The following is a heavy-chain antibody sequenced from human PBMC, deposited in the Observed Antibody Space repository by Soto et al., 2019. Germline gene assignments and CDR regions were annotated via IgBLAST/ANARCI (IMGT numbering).Heavy chain of an antibody. CDR3: ARRCTS. Sequence: PGGSLRLSCAASGFTFSSSEMYWVRQAPGKGLEWVSYIHPGVQIIFYADSVKGRFTISRDNAKNSVYLQMNNLRAEDTAVYYCARRCTSWGLGTTVPVSS. CDR1: GFTFSSSE. J-gene: IGHJ6*02. V-gene: IGHV3-48*03. CDR2: IHPGVQII. D-gene: IGHD2-8*01.